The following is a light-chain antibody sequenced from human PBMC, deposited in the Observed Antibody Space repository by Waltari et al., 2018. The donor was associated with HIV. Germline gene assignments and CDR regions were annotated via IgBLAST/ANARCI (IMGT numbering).Light chain of an antibody. Sequence: QIILTQSPSASASPGASVKLTCTLSSEHSNFAIAWLQQQPEQGPRYLMKLNSDGSHTKGDGIPDRFSGSSSGAERYLSISSLHSDDEADYYCQTWGMGIVVFGGGTKLTVL. CDR1: SEHSNFA. CDR2: LNSDGSH. CDR3: QTWGMGIVV. J-gene: IGLJ3*02. V-gene: IGLV4-69*01.